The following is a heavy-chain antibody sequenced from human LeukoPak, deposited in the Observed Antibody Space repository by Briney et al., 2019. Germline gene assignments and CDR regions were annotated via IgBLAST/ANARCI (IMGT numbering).Heavy chain of an antibody. CDR3: TRDRRGGSSQD. J-gene: IGHJ4*02. Sequence: PAGGSLRLSCAASGFTVSSNYMSWVRQAPGKGLEWVSVIYSGGSTYYADSVKGRFTISRDNSKSTLYLQMNSLRAEDTAVYYCTRDRRGGSSQDWDQGTLVTVSS. V-gene: IGHV3-53*01. CDR1: GFTVSSNY. CDR2: IYSGGST. D-gene: IGHD2-15*01.